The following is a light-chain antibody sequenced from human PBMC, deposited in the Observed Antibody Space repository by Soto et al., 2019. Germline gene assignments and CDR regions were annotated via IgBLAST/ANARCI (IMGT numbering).Light chain of an antibody. CDR2: EVT. Sequence: QSALTQPASVSGSPGQSITISCTGTSRDVGLYAYVSWYQHLPGKSHKLIIYEVTHRPSGVSTRFSGSKSGNTAALTISGLQADDEADYYCGSYTSTIPPYVFGTVTKLTVL. J-gene: IGLJ1*01. CDR1: SRDVGLYAY. V-gene: IGLV2-14*01. CDR3: GSYTSTIPPYV.